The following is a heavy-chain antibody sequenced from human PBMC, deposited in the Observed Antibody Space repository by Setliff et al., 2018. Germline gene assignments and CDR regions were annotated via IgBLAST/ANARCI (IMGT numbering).Heavy chain of an antibody. V-gene: IGHV3-7*03. CDR2: IKQDGSEK. D-gene: IGHD1-26*01. CDR1: GFTFSSYW. CDR3: AKGVGSYYTSMYFDY. J-gene: IGHJ4*02. Sequence: LRLSCAASGFTFSSYWMSWVRQAPGKGLEWVANIKQDGSEKYYVDSVKGRFTISRDNDKNSLYLQMNSLRAEDTAVYYCAKGVGSYYTSMYFDYWGQGTLVTVSS.